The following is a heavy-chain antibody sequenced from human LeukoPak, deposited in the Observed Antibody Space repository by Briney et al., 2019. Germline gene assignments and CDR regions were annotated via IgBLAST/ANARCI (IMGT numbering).Heavy chain of an antibody. CDR2: IKEDGSEK. J-gene: IGHJ4*02. CDR3: ARGRSDSGWYFDY. CDR1: GFTFSSYW. D-gene: IGHD6-19*01. V-gene: IGHV3-7*01. Sequence: GGSLRLSCAASGFTFSSYWMSWVRQAPGKGLEWVANIKEDGSEKYNVDSVKGRFTISRDNAKNSLYLQVNSLRAEDTAVYYCARGRSDSGWYFDYWGQGTLVTVSS.